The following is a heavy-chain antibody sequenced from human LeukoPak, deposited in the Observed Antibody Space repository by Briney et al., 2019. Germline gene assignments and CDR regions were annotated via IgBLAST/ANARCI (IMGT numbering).Heavy chain of an antibody. D-gene: IGHD3-22*01. CDR1: GASISSSTYY. Sequence: PSETLSFTCTVSGASISSSTYYWGWFRQPPGVGLEWIGTIYYTTSPYYNPSLKSRVTISVDTSKNQFSLKLSSVTAADTAVYYCARGDYYDSSGYYDWGQGTLVTVSS. CDR3: ARGDYYDSSGYYD. V-gene: IGHV4-39*07. CDR2: IYYTTSP. J-gene: IGHJ4*02.